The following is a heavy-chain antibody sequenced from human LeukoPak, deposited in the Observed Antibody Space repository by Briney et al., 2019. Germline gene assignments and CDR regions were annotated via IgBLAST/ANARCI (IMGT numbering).Heavy chain of an antibody. D-gene: IGHD3-16*01. CDR2: IYYSGST. CDR1: GGSISGGGYY. Sequence: SQTLSLTCTVSGGSISGGGYYWSWIRQHPGKGLEWIGYIYYSGSTYYNPSLKSRVTISVDTSKNQFSLKLSSVTAADTAVYYCASAQITGDYVWGSSVYYFDYWGQGTLVTVSS. J-gene: IGHJ4*02. V-gene: IGHV4-31*03. CDR3: ASAQITGDYVWGSSVYYFDY.